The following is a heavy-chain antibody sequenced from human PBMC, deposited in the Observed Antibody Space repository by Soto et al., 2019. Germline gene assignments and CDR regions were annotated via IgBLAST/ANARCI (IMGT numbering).Heavy chain of an antibody. D-gene: IGHD6-19*01. V-gene: IGHV3-33*01. CDR1: GFTFNTYG. CDR2: IWYDGNTK. Sequence: GGSLRLSCAASGFTFNTYGFNWVRQAPGKGLEWVAVIWYDGNTKYYAGSVKGRFTISRDNLKNTLYLQMNSLTAEDTAVYYCARPLVAPVAGPYYYGMDVWGQGTTVTVSS. CDR3: ARPLVAPVAGPYYYGMDV. J-gene: IGHJ6*02.